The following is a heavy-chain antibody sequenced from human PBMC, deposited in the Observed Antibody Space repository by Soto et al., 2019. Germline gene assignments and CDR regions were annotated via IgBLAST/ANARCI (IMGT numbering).Heavy chain of an antibody. V-gene: IGHV3-48*01. D-gene: IGHD4-17*01. CDR2: ISSSSGTI. Sequence: GGSLRLSCTASGFTFSDYSMNWVRHAPGKGLEWVSYISSSSGTIHYADSVKGRFTISRDNAKSSLFLHMNSLRAEDTAVYYCAKDDYGGPNWFDPWGQGTLVTVSS. CDR3: AKDDYGGPNWFDP. CDR1: GFTFSDYS. J-gene: IGHJ5*02.